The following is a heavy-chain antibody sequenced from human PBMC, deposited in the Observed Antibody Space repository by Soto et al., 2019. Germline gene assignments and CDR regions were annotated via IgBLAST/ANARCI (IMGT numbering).Heavy chain of an antibody. CDR2: ISSSSSYI. J-gene: IGHJ6*03. V-gene: IGHV3-21*01. Sequence: EVQLVESGGGLVKPGGSLRLSCAASGFTFSSYSMNWVRQAPGKGLEWVSSISSSSSYIYYADSVKGRFTISRDNAKNSLYLQMNSLRAEDTAVYYCARDVRPLAATYYYYYYYMDVWGKGTTVTVSS. CDR1: GFTFSSYS. CDR3: ARDVRPLAATYYYYYYYMDV. D-gene: IGHD2-15*01.